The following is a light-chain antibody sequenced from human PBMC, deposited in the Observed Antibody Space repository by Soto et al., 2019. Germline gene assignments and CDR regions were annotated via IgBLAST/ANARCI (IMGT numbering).Light chain of an antibody. Sequence: EIVLTKSPATLSLSPGERATLSCRASQSVSSYLAWYQQQPGQAPRLLIYDASNRATGIPARFSGSGSGTDFTLTISSLEPEDFAVYYCQQRSNWHPITFGQGTRLEI. CDR2: DAS. CDR1: QSVSSY. CDR3: QQRSNWHPIT. V-gene: IGKV3-11*01. J-gene: IGKJ5*01.